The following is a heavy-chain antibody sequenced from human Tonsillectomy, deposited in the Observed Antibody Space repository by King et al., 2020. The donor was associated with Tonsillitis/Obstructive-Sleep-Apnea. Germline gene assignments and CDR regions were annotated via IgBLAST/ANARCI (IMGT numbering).Heavy chain of an antibody. J-gene: IGHJ6*03. CDR1: GYSFTSYW. V-gene: IGHV5-51*01. CDR3: ARHVGYYYGSGSYYTHDQYMDV. D-gene: IGHD3-10*01. CDR2: IYPGDSDT. Sequence: VQLVQSGAEVKKPGESLKISCKGSGYSFTSYWIGWVRQMPGKGLEWMGIIYPGDSDTRYSPSFQGQGTISADKSISTAYLQWSSLKASDTAMYYCARHVGYYYGSGSYYTHDQYMDVWGKGTTVTVSS.